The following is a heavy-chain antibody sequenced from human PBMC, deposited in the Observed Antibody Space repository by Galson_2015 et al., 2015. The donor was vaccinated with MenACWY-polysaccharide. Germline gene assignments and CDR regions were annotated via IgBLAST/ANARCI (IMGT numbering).Heavy chain of an antibody. CDR3: SRGAYYGGVDY. D-gene: IGHD2-21*01. CDR2: SREKAKSYTT. V-gene: IGHV3-72*01. Sequence: SLRLSCAGFGFTLSDQYMDWVRQAPGKGLEWVGRSREKAKSYTTEYAGSVRGRFTISRDEAKNSVYLQMNSLKTEDTAVYYCSRGAYYGGVDYWGQGTLVAVSS. CDR1: GFTLSDQY. J-gene: IGHJ4*02.